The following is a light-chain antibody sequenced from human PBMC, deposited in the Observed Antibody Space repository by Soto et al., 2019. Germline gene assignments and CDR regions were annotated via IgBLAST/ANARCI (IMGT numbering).Light chain of an antibody. CDR2: GAS. V-gene: IGKV3-15*01. CDR3: RDHPTCPLP. J-gene: IGKJ4*01. Sequence: EIVMTQSPATLSVSPGERATPSCRASHSVSSRLAWYQQKPGQAPRLLIYGASTRATGLPARFSGSGSGTEFTLTISSLQSEDLAVYYYRDHPTCPLPFAAGIEVDIK. CDR1: HSVSSR.